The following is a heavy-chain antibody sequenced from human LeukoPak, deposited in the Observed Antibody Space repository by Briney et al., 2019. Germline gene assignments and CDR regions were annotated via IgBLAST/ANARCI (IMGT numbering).Heavy chain of an antibody. J-gene: IGHJ4*02. Sequence: GGSLRLSCASSGFTFDDYAMHWVRQAPGKGLEWVSLIRWDGGSTYYADSVKGRFIISRDNSKNSLYLQMNSLGPEDTALYYCALNSTGYYYDYWGQGTLVTVSS. CDR3: ALNSTGYYYDY. CDR1: GFTFDDYA. V-gene: IGHV3-43D*04. D-gene: IGHD3-22*01. CDR2: IRWDGGST.